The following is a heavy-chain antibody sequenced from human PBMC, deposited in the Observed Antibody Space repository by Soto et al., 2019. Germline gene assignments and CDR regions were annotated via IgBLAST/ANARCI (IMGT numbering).Heavy chain of an antibody. J-gene: IGHJ4*02. CDR1: GFTFGDYA. D-gene: IGHD1-1*01. Sequence: SLRLSCTASGFTFGDYAMSWVRQAPGKGLEWVVFIRSKTYGGTTEYAASVKGRFTISRXXXXXXAXLQMXXXXTEDTAVYYCTRLEGGSDYWGQGTLVTVSS. CDR2: IRSKTYGGTT. V-gene: IGHV3-49*04. CDR3: TRLEGGSDY.